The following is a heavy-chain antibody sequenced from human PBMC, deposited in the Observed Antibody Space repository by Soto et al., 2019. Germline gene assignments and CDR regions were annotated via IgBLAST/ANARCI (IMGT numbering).Heavy chain of an antibody. CDR1: AFTFPSSA. CDR3: AAERGVFYGMDV. V-gene: IGHV1-58*01. CDR2: IVVGSGNT. J-gene: IGHJ6*02. Sequence: QMQLVQSGREVKKPGTSGKLCCKASAFTFPSSAVPWVRQARGRRLEWIGWIVVGSGNTNYAQKYQERVTITREMSTSTAYTELSPVRSEDTAVYFCAAERGVFYGMDVWGQGTTVTVSS.